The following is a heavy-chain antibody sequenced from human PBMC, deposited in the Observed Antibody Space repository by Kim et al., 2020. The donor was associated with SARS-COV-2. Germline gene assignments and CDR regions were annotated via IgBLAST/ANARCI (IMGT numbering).Heavy chain of an antibody. CDR3: AKGYSGYDDHDAFDI. J-gene: IGHJ3*02. V-gene: IGHV1-69*13. D-gene: IGHD5-12*01. CDR2: IIPIFGTA. CDR1: GGTFSSYA. Sequence: SVKVSCKASGGTFSSYAISWVRQAPGQGLEWMGGIIPIFGTANYAQKFQGRVTITADESTSTAYMELSSLRSEDTAVYYCAKGYSGYDDHDAFDIWGQGTMVTVSS.